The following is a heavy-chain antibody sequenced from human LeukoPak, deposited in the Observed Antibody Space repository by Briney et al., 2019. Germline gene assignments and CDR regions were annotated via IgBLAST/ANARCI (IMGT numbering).Heavy chain of an antibody. D-gene: IGHD4-23*01. CDR2: ISYDGSNK. Sequence: GGSLRLSCAASGFTFSSYAMHWVRQAPGKGLEWVAVISYDGSNKYYADSVKGRFTISRDNSKNTLYLQMNSLRAEDTAVYYCARVRATVVAGAFDIWGQGTMVTVSS. V-gene: IGHV3-30-3*01. CDR3: ARVRATVVAGAFDI. J-gene: IGHJ3*02. CDR1: GFTFSSYA.